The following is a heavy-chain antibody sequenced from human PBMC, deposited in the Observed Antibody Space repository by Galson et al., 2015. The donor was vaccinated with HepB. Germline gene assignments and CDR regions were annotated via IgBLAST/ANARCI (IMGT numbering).Heavy chain of an antibody. J-gene: IGHJ5*02. CDR3: ARDRLLMMYYYGSGSYYFGAREGRWFDP. Sequence: SVKVSCKASGYTFTSYGISWVRQAPGQGLEWMGWISAYNGNTNYAQKLQGRVTMTTDTSTSTAYMELRSLRSDDTAVYYCARDRLLMMYYYGSGSYYFGAREGRWFDPWGQGTLVTVSS. CDR2: ISAYNGNT. CDR1: GYTFTSYG. D-gene: IGHD3-10*01. V-gene: IGHV1-18*04.